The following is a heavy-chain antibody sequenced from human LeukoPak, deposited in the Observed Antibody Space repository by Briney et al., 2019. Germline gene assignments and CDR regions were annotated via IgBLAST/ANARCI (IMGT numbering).Heavy chain of an antibody. J-gene: IGHJ6*03. Sequence: PGGSLRLYCAASGFTFSSYWMHWVRQAPGKGLVWVSRINSDESSTSYADSVKGRFTISRDNAKNTLYLQMNSLRAEDTAVYYCARQRVTMVRGVITRYYYYYMDVWGKGTTVTVSS. V-gene: IGHV3-74*01. CDR2: INSDESST. CDR3: ARQRVTMVRGVITRYYYYYMDV. CDR1: GFTFSSYW. D-gene: IGHD3-10*01.